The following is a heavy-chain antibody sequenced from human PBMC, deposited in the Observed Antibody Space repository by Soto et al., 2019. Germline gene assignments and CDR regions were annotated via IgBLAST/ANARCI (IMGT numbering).Heavy chain of an antibody. CDR1: GYTFTSYG. Sequence: QVQLVQSGAEVKKPGASVKVSCKASGYTFTSYGISWVRQAPGQGLEWMGWISAYNGNTNYAQKLQGRVTMTTGTSTSTAYMELRSLRSDDTAVYYCARVMIVVVTPPWFDPWGQGTLVTVSS. V-gene: IGHV1-18*01. CDR2: ISAYNGNT. J-gene: IGHJ5*02. CDR3: ARVMIVVVTPPWFDP. D-gene: IGHD3-22*01.